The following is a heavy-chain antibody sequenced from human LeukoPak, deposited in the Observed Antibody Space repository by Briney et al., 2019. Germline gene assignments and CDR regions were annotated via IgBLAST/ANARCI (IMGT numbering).Heavy chain of an antibody. CDR2: IKHDGSEK. CDR1: GFNFSNYW. V-gene: IGHV3-7*01. CDR3: ARALSHCLDY. D-gene: IGHD3-16*01. J-gene: IGHJ4*02. Sequence: GGSLRLSCVVSGFNFSNYWMNWVRQAPGKGLEWVANIKHDGSEKYYVDSVKGRFSISRDNAKKSLYLQMNSLRAEDTAVYYCARALSHCLDYWGQGTLVTISS.